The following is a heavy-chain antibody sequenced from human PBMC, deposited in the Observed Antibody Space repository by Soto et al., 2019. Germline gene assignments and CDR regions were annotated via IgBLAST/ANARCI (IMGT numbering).Heavy chain of an antibody. J-gene: IGHJ1*01. V-gene: IGHV3-9*01. CDR2: ITWNGVNI. Sequence: EVQLVESGGGLVQPGRSLRLSCAASGFTFDDYAMHWVRQAPGKGLEWVSSITWNGVNIGYADSVKGRFTIARDNAKNALYLQMNSLRAEDTALYYCAKVAPHSRGRSDYFQHWGQGTLVTVSS. CDR1: GFTFDDYA. D-gene: IGHD6-19*01. CDR3: AKVAPHSRGRSDYFQH.